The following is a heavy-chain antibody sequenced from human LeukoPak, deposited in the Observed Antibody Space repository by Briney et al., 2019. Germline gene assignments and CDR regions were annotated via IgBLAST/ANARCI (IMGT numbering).Heavy chain of an antibody. V-gene: IGHV3-7*01. Sequence: PGGSLRLSCAASGFTFSSYWMSWGRQAPGMGLEWVANIKQDGSEKYYVDSVKGRFTISRDNAKNSLYLQMNSLRAEDTAVYYCAREIGYSYGRYYYYYMDVWGKGTTVTVSS. CDR1: GFTFSSYW. CDR2: IKQDGSEK. J-gene: IGHJ6*03. CDR3: AREIGYSYGRYYYYYMDV. D-gene: IGHD5-18*01.